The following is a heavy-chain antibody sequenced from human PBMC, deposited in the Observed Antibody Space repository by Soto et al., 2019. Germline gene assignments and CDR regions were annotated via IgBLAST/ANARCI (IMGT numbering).Heavy chain of an antibody. Sequence: GGSLRLSCAASGFTFSSYGMHWVRQAPGKGLEWVAVIWYDGSNKYYADSVKGRFTISRDNSKNTLYLQMNSLRAEDTAVYYCASHVDTAMVTAGYWGQGTLVTVSS. CDR1: GFTFSSYG. V-gene: IGHV3-33*01. CDR2: IWYDGSNK. D-gene: IGHD5-18*01. J-gene: IGHJ4*02. CDR3: ASHVDTAMVTAGY.